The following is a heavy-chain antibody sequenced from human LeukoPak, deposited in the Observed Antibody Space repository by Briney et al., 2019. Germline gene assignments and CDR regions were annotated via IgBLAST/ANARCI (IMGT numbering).Heavy chain of an antibody. CDR2: ISAYNGNT. CDR3: ARASMVRGVMSPYYYYYMDV. J-gene: IGHJ6*03. D-gene: IGHD3-10*01. V-gene: IGHV1-18*01. CDR1: GYTFTSYG. Sequence: ASVKVSCKASGYTFTSYGISWVRQAPGQGLEWMGWISAYNGNTNYAQKLQGRVTMTTDTSTSTAYMELRSLRSDDTAVCYCARASMVRGVMSPYYYYYMDVWGKGTTVTVSS.